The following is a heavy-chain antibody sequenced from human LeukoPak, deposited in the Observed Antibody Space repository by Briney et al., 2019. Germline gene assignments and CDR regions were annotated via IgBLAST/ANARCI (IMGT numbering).Heavy chain of an antibody. V-gene: IGHV4-4*08. CDR2: IYNSGPT. CDR3: ARVGSSSTYFDY. D-gene: IGHD6-6*01. CDR1: GGSISHYF. J-gene: IGHJ4*02. Sequence: SETLSLTCSVSGGSISHYFWSWIRQPPGKGLEWLGYIYNSGPTNYNPSLKSRVTISLDTSKNQFSLKLSSVTAADTAVYYCARVGSSSTYFDYWGQGTLVTVSS.